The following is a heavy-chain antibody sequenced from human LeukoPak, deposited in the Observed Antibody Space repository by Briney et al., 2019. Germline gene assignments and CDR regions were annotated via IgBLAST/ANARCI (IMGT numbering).Heavy chain of an antibody. J-gene: IGHJ4*02. CDR3: AKDHPELYFDY. V-gene: IGHV3-9*01. Sequence: GRSLRLSCAASGFTFDDYAMHWGRQAPGKGLEWVSGISGNSGSIGYADSVKGRFTISRDNAKNSLYLQMNSLRAEDTAVYYCAKDHPELYFDYWGQGTLVTVSS. CDR2: ISGNSGSI. CDR1: GFTFDDYA. D-gene: IGHD1-26*01.